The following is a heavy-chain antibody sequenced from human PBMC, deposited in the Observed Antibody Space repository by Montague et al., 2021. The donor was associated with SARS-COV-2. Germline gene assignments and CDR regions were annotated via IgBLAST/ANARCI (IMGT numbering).Heavy chain of an antibody. V-gene: IGHV4-39*01. Sequence: SETLSLTCTVSGDSTRCPNCYWGWIRQPPGKGLDWIGTIYNSGTTXYNPSLKSRLTISIDTSKNQFSLKLSSVTAADTAVYYCARHRNYGDHSLDNWFHPWGQGTLVTVSS. CDR1: GDSTRCPNCY. D-gene: IGHD4-17*01. J-gene: IGHJ5*02. CDR2: IYNSGTT. CDR3: ARHRNYGDHSLDNWFHP.